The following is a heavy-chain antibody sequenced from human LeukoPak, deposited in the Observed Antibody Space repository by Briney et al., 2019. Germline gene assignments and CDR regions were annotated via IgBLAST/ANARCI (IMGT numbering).Heavy chain of an antibody. CDR2: ISGPAGSW. J-gene: IGHJ4*02. CDR1: GFTFSSYA. Sequence: GGSLRLSCAASGFTFSSYAMSWVRQAPGKGLELVSAISGPAGSWDYADSVKGRFTISRDNSKNTLFLQMNSLRAEDTAIYYCAKKVGLVSAPLYYFDVWGPGTLVTVSS. CDR3: AKKVGLVSAPLYYFDV. V-gene: IGHV3-23*01. D-gene: IGHD5/OR15-5a*01.